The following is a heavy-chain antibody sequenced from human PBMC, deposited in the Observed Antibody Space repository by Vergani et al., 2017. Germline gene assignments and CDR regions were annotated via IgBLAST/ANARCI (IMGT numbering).Heavy chain of an antibody. CDR1: GGSISNYY. J-gene: IGHJ4*02. CDR2: IYYSGST. D-gene: IGHD3-10*01. V-gene: IGHV4-59*01. CDR3: AKDMYQGYYGSGRGFDY. Sequence: QVQLQESGPGLVKHSETLSLTCTVSGGSISNYYWSWIRQPPGKGLEWIGYIYYSGSTNYNPSLKSRVTISVYTSENQFSLKLSSVTAADTAAYYCAKDMYQGYYGSGRGFDYWGQGTLVTVSS.